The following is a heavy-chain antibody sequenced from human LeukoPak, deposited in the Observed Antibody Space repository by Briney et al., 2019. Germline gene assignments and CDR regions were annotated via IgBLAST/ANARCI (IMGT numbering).Heavy chain of an antibody. D-gene: IGHD5-18*01. CDR1: GFTFSNYG. V-gene: IGHV3-30*02. Sequence: GGSLRLPCAASGFTFSNYGMHWVPQAPGEGLEWVAFIRYDGSNKYYADSVKGRFTISRDNSKNTPYLQMNSLRAEDTAVYYCAKRKGETAMVYFDYWGQGTLVTVSS. J-gene: IGHJ4*02. CDR3: AKRKGETAMVYFDY. CDR2: IRYDGSNK.